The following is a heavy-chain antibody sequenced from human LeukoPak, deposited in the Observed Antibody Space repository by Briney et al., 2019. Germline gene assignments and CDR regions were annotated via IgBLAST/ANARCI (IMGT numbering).Heavy chain of an antibody. CDR3: ARVGLERSYHYFDY. V-gene: IGHV3-21*01. Sequence: GASLRVSCAASGFTFSSYSMNWVRQAPGKGLEWVSSISSSSSYIYYADSVKGRFTISRDNAKNSLYLQMNSLRAEDTAVYYCARVGLERSYHYFDYWGQGTLVTVSS. CDR2: ISSSSSYI. J-gene: IGHJ4*02. CDR1: GFTFSSYS. D-gene: IGHD3-16*02.